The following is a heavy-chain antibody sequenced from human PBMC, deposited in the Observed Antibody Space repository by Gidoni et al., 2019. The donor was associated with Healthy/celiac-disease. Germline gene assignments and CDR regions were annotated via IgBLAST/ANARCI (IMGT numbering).Heavy chain of an antibody. CDR2: INPNSGGT. CDR3: ARSLYCSGGSCYPGPYYYGMDV. V-gene: IGHV1-2*02. Sequence: QVQLVQSGAEVKKPGASVKVSCKASGYTFTGYYMHWVRQAPGQGLEWMGWINPNSGGTNYAQKFQGRVTMTRDTSISTAYMELSRLRSDDTAVYYCARSLYCSGGSCYPGPYYYGMDVWGQGTTVTVSS. J-gene: IGHJ6*02. CDR1: GYTFTGYY. D-gene: IGHD2-15*01.